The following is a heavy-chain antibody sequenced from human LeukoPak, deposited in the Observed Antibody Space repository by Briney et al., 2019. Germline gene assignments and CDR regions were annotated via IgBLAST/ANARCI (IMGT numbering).Heavy chain of an antibody. CDR1: GYLFVKYW. V-gene: IGHV5-51*01. CDR3: ARQSLVGSKTRGYYFDY. Sequence: GESLKISCQASGYLFVKYWIGWVRQMPGKGLESMGIIYPADSDTTYSPSFQGQVTISADKSISTVSLQWSSLKASEIAMYYCARQSLVGSKTRGYYFDYWGQGTLVTVSS. CDR2: IYPADSDT. J-gene: IGHJ4*02. D-gene: IGHD3-10*01.